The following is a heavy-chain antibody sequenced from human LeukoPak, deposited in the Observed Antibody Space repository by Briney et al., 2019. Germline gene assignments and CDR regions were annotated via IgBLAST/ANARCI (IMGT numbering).Heavy chain of an antibody. D-gene: IGHD5-18*01. CDR1: GFTFSSYA. Sequence: GGSLRLSCAASGFTFSSYAMSWVRQAPGKGLEWVSAISGSGGSTYYADSVKGRFTISRDDSKNTLYLQMNSLRAEDTAVYYCAKDLADSHGSSWGGFDYWGQGTLVTVSS. J-gene: IGHJ4*02. CDR2: ISGSGGST. V-gene: IGHV3-23*01. CDR3: AKDLADSHGSSWGGFDY.